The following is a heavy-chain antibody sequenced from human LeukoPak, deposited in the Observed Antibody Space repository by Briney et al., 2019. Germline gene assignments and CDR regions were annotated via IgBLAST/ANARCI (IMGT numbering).Heavy chain of an antibody. J-gene: IGHJ5*02. D-gene: IGHD3-22*01. Sequence: PGGSLRLSCAASGFTFSSYAMSWDRQAPGKGLEWVSAISGSGGSTYYADSVKGRFTVSRDNSKNTLYLQMNSLRAEDTAVYYCAKDWHYIVVSWFDPWGQGTLVTVSS. CDR2: ISGSGGST. CDR3: AKDWHYIVVSWFDP. CDR1: GFTFSSYA. V-gene: IGHV3-23*01.